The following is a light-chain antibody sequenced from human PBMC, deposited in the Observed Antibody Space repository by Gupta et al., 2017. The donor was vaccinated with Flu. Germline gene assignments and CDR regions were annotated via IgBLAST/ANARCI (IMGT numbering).Light chain of an antibody. J-gene: IGKJ3*01. Sequence: TLSLSPGERATLSCRTSQSVSSYLAWYKQKPGQAPRLLIYDASNRATGIPARFSGSGYGTDFTLTISSLEPEDFAVYYCQQRSNWPPRFTFGHGTKVDIK. CDR1: QSVSSY. V-gene: IGKV3-11*01. CDR2: DAS. CDR3: QQRSNWPPRFT.